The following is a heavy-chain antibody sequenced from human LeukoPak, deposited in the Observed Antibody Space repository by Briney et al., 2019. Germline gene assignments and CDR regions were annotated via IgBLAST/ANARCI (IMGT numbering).Heavy chain of an antibody. CDR3: AKARVVAGTNWFDH. D-gene: IGHD6-19*01. CDR2: ISGSGGRT. V-gene: IGHV3-23*01. Sequence: GGSLRLSCAASGFTFSSYAMSWVRQAPGKGLEWVSAISGSGGRTYYADSVKGRFTISRDNSKNTLYLQMNSLRAEDTAVYYCAKARVVAGTNWFDHWGQGTLVTVSS. CDR1: GFTFSSYA. J-gene: IGHJ5*02.